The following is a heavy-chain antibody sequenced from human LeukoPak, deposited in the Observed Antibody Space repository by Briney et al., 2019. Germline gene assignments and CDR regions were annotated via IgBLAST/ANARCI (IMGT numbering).Heavy chain of an antibody. CDR1: GFTLSSYA. CDR2: ISGSGGST. D-gene: IGHD4-17*01. CDR3: VNEGDGDYGYYFDY. Sequence: GGSLRLSCAASGFTLSSYAMSWVRQAPGKGLEWVSAISGSGGSTYYADSVKGRFTISRDNSKNTLYLQMNSLRAEDTAVYYCVNEGDGDYGYYFDYWGQGTLVTVSS. V-gene: IGHV3-23*01. J-gene: IGHJ4*02.